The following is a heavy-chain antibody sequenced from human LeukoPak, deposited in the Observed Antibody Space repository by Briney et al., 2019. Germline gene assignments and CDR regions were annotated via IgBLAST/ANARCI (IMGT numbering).Heavy chain of an antibody. Sequence: GGSLRLSCAASGFTFSDYYMSWIRQAPGKGLEWVSYISGSSSYTNYVDSVKGRFTISRDNAKNSLYLQMNSLRAGDTAVYYCARDSSSWFDPWGQGTLVTVSS. CDR1: GFTFSDYY. V-gene: IGHV3-11*05. CDR3: ARDSSSWFDP. J-gene: IGHJ5*02. D-gene: IGHD6-13*01. CDR2: ISGSSSYT.